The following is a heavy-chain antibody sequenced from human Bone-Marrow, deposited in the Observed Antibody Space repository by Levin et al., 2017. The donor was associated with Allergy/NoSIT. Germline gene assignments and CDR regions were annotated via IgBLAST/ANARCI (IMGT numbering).Heavy chain of an antibody. CDR1: GFSFSNYG. D-gene: IGHD1-1*01. Sequence: GGSLRLSCAASGFSFSNYGFHWVRQAPGKGLEWVAVISYHGSNRYYADSVKGRFTISRENSNNTLFLQMNSLRAEDTAVYYCAKSSGTTFGYFDSWGPGTLVTVSS. CDR3: AKSSGTTFGYFDS. J-gene: IGHJ4*02. V-gene: IGHV3-30*18. CDR2: ISYHGSNR.